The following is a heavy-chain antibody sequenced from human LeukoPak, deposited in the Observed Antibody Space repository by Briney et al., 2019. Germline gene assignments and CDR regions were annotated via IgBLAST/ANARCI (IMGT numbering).Heavy chain of an antibody. Sequence: PGGSLRLSCAASGFTFSGSAMHWVRQASGKGLGWVGRIRSKANSYATAYAASVKGRFTISRDDSKNTAYLQMNSLKTEDTAVYYCARVLREWIPDYWGQGTLVTVSS. J-gene: IGHJ4*02. D-gene: IGHD5-18*01. CDR3: ARVLREWIPDY. CDR2: IRSKANSYAT. CDR1: GFTFSGSA. V-gene: IGHV3-73*01.